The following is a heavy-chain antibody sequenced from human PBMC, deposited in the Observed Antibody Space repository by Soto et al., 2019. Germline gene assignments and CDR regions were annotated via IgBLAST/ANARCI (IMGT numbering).Heavy chain of an antibody. D-gene: IGHD6-13*01. Sequence: EVQLVESGGGLVQPGGSLRLSCAASGFTFSSYSMNWVRQAPGKGLEWVSYISSSSSTIYYADSVKGRFTISRDNAKNSLYLQMNSLRAEDMAVYYCARVGNYYYYYMDVWGKGTTVTVSS. CDR3: ARVGNYYYYYMDV. V-gene: IGHV3-48*01. CDR1: GFTFSSYS. CDR2: ISSSSSTI. J-gene: IGHJ6*03.